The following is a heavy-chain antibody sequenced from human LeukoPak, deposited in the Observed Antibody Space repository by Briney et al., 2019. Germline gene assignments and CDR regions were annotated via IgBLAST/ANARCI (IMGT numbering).Heavy chain of an antibody. D-gene: IGHD3-9*01. J-gene: IGHJ4*02. CDR1: GVTFSSYW. V-gene: IGHV3-7*05. CDR2: IKQDGSEK. Sequence: GGPLRLSCVDSGVTFSSYWMSWVRQAPGKGLEWVANIKQDGSEKFYVDPVRGRFTISRDNAKRSLYLQMNSLRAEDTAVYYCARDYPGFPDDIRQADRFDYWGQGTQVTVSS. CDR3: ARDYPGFPDDIRQADRFDY.